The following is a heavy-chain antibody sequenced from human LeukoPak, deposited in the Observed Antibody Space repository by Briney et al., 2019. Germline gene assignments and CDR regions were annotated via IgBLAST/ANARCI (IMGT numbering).Heavy chain of an antibody. D-gene: IGHD3-3*01. J-gene: IGHJ4*02. V-gene: IGHV4-34*01. CDR1: GGSFSGYY. CDR2: INHSGST. CDR3: ARATYYDFGEFDY. Sequence: PSETLSLACAVYGGSFSGYYWSWIRQPPGKGLEWIGEINHSGSTNYNPSLKSRVTISVDTSKNQFSLKLSSVTAADTAVYYCARATYYDFGEFDYWGQGTLVTVSS.